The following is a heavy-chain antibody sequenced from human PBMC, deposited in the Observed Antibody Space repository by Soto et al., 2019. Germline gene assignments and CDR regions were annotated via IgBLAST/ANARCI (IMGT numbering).Heavy chain of an antibody. CDR1: GGTFSSYA. J-gene: IGHJ6*02. V-gene: IGHV1-69*13. CDR2: IIPIFGTA. Sequence: SVKVSCKASGGTFSSYAISWVRQAPGQGLEWMGGIIPIFGTANYAQKFQGRVTITADESTSTAYMELSSLRSEDTAVYYCARVERFLEWFDSGYYYYYYGMDVWGQGTTVTVSS. D-gene: IGHD3-3*01. CDR3: ARVERFLEWFDSGYYYYYYGMDV.